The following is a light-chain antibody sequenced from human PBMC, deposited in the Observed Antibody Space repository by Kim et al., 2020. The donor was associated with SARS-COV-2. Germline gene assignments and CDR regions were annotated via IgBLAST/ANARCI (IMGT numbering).Light chain of an antibody. Sequence: DIQMTQSPSSLSAAVGDKVTITCRASQGISNNLAWYQHKQGKAPKLLIYAASALHSEVPSRFSGSGSGTEFTLTISSLQPDDVAAVYYQKYNNDPWTFGQRAKVDIK. CDR1: QGISNN. V-gene: IGKV1-27*01. CDR3: QKYNNDPWT. CDR2: AAS. J-gene: IGKJ1*01.